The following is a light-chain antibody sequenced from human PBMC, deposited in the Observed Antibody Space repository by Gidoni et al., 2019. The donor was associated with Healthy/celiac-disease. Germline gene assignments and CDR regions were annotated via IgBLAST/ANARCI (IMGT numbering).Light chain of an antibody. J-gene: IGKJ4*01. V-gene: IGKV3-20*01. CDR2: GAS. CDR3: QQNGSSPLI. CDR1: QSVSSSY. Sequence: ILLPPSPGTLSWSPGERATLSCRASQSVSSSYLAWYQQKAGQAPRLLIYGASSRATGIPDRFSGSGSGTDFTLTISRLEPEDFAVYYCQQNGSSPLIFGGGTKVEIK.